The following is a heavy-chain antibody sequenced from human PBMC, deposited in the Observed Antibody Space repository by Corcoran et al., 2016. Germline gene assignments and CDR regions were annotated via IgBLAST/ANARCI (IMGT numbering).Heavy chain of an antibody. D-gene: IGHD2-2*02. CDR2: IYYSGST. V-gene: IGHV4-39*07. CDR3: ARVRTDCSSTSCYTVYYYYYGMDV. Sequence: QLQLQESGPGLVKPSETLSLTCTVSGGSISSSSYYWGWIRQPPGKGLEWIGSIYYSGSTYYNPSLKSRVTISVDTSKNQFSLKLSSVTAADTAVYYCARVRTDCSSTSCYTVYYYYYGMDVWGQGTTVTVSS. CDR1: GGSISSSSYY. J-gene: IGHJ6*02.